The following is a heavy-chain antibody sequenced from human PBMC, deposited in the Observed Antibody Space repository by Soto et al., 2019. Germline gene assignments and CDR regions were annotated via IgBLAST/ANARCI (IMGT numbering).Heavy chain of an antibody. CDR1: GFTFDNFA. Sequence: EVQLVESGGGLVQPDRSLRLSCAGSGFTFDNFAMQWVRQAPGKGLEWVSGISWDSSTIGYADSVKGRFTISRDNAKNSLYLQMNSLRPEDTALYYCTKPGGTGHVFEIWGQGTMVTVSS. D-gene: IGHD3-16*01. J-gene: IGHJ3*02. CDR2: ISWDSSTI. V-gene: IGHV3-9*01. CDR3: TKPGGTGHVFEI.